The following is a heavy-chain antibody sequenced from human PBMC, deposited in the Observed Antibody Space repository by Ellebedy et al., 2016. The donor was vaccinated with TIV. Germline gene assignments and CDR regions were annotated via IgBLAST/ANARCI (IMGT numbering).Heavy chain of an antibody. Sequence: AASVKVSCKASGGTFSSQAISWVRQAPGQGLEWMGGIIPIFATPEYAQKFQGRVTITADKSTSTAYMELSSLRSDDTAVYYCARGSGPYYDIGDDWGQGTLVSVSS. CDR3: ARGSGPYYDIGDD. D-gene: IGHD3-22*01. CDR2: IIPIFATP. V-gene: IGHV1-69*06. J-gene: IGHJ4*02. CDR1: GGTFSSQA.